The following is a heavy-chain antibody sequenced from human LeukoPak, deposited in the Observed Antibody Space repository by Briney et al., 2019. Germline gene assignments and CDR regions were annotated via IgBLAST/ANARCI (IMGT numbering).Heavy chain of an antibody. CDR1: GGSISGYY. J-gene: IGHJ3*02. Sequence: SETLSLTCTVSGGSISGYYWTWIRQPPGKGLEWIGYIYYSGSTNYNPSLKSRVTISVDTSENQFSLKLSSVTAADTAVYYCARDLIYYDSSGYHNDAFDIWGQGTMVTVSA. D-gene: IGHD3-22*01. CDR3: ARDLIYYDSSGYHNDAFDI. V-gene: IGHV4-59*01. CDR2: IYYSGST.